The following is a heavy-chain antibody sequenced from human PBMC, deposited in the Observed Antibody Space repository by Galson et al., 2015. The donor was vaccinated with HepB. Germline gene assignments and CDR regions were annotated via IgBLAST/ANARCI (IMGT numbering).Heavy chain of an antibody. CDR2: ISGDGGET. J-gene: IGHJ5*02. CDR1: GFTFSIYG. CDR3: ASHEGGDGNWLDP. D-gene: IGHD2-21*02. Sequence: SLRLSCAASGFTFSIYGMSWVRQAPGRGLEWVSAISGDGGETYYADSVQGRFTISRDNSKNTLYVQMNNLRAGDTAVYYCASHEGGDGNWLDPWGQGTPVTVSS. V-gene: IGHV3-23*01.